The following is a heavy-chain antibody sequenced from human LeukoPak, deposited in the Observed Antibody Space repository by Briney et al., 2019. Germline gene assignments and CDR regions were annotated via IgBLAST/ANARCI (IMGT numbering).Heavy chain of an antibody. J-gene: IGHJ6*03. D-gene: IGHD5-12*01. V-gene: IGHV3-21*01. CDR2: ISSSSSYI. Sequence: GGSLRLSCAASGFTFSSYSMNWVRQAPGKGLEWVSSISSSSSYIYYADSVKGRFTISRDNAKNSLYLQMNSLRAEDTAVYYCARAGYSGYGAPRYYMDVWGKGTTVTVSS. CDR1: GFTFSSYS. CDR3: ARAGYSGYGAPRYYMDV.